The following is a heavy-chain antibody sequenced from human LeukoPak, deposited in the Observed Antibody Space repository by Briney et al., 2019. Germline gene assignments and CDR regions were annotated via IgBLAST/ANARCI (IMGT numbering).Heavy chain of an antibody. CDR2: ITHSGSA. D-gene: IGHD5-18*01. Sequence: ASETLSLTCAVYGGSFSGYSWSWIRQPPGKGLEWIGEITHSGSANYNPSLKSRVTMSLDTSKNQFSLNLRSVTAADTAVYYCARDLCGYSPFDYWGQGTLVTVSS. J-gene: IGHJ4*02. CDR1: GGSFSGYS. CDR3: ARDLCGYSPFDY. V-gene: IGHV4-34*01.